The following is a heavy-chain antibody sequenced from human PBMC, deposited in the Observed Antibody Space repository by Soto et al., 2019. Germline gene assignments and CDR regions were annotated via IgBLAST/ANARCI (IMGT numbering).Heavy chain of an antibody. CDR1: GFTFSSYG. D-gene: IGHD3-3*01. CDR2: IWYDGSNK. CDR3: ARDPTIFGVVRWENYYMDV. J-gene: IGHJ6*03. Sequence: PGGSLRLSCAASGFTFSSYGMHWVRQAPGKGLEWVAVIWYDGSNKYYADSVKGRFTISRDNSKNTLYLQMNSLRAEDTAVYYCARDPTIFGVVRWENYYMDVWGKGTTVTVSS. V-gene: IGHV3-33*01.